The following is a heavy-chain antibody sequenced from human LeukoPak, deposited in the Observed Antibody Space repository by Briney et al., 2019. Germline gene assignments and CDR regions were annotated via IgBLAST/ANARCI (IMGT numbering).Heavy chain of an antibody. CDR2: ISGYNGKT. J-gene: IGHJ6*03. CDR1: GYTFTNYG. D-gene: IGHD4-17*01. V-gene: IGHV1-18*01. CDR3: ASTVTYYYYYYYMDV. Sequence: RASVKVSCKTSGYTFTNYGISWVRQAPGQGLEWMGWISGYNGKTNYVQKFQGRVTITADESTSTAYMELSSLRSEDTAVYYCASTVTYYYYYYYMDVWGKGTTVTVSS.